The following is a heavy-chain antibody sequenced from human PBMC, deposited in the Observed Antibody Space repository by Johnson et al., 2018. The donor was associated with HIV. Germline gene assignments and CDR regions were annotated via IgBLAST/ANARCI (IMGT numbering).Heavy chain of an antibody. D-gene: IGHD4-17*01. V-gene: IGHV3-13*01. CDR1: GFTFSSYG. CDR3: ARVSGGNDYGDYAGAFDI. Sequence: EVQLVESGGGVVQPGRSLRLSCAASGFTFSSYGMHWVRQAPGKGLEWVSAIGTAGDTYYPGSVKGRFTISRENAKNSLYLQMNSLRAEDTAVYYCARVSGGNDYGDYAGAFDIWGQGTMVTVSS. CDR2: IGTAGDT. J-gene: IGHJ3*02.